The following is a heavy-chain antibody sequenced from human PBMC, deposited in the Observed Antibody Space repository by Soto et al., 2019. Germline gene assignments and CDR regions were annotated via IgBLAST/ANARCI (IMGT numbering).Heavy chain of an antibody. CDR2: IYYSGST. CDR3: AREAYSNSAWSDYYYGMDV. Sequence: PSETLSLTCTVSGGSISSYYWCWIRQPPGKGLEWIGYIYYSGSTNYNPSLKSRVTISVDTSKNQFSLKLSSVTAADTAVYYCAREAYSNSAWSDYYYGMDVWGQGTTVTVSS. CDR1: GGSISSYY. J-gene: IGHJ6*02. D-gene: IGHD4-4*01. V-gene: IGHV4-59*01.